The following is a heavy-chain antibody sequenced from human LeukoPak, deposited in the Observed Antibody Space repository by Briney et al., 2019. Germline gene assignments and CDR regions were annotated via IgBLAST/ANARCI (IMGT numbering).Heavy chain of an antibody. Sequence: KPSETLSLTCTVSGGSISSSSYYWGWIRQPPGKGLEWIGSIYYSGSTYYNPSLKSRVTISVDTSKNQFSLKLSSVTAADTAVYYCARQPLNYYDSSGYRSAFDIWGQGTMVTVSS. CDR1: GGSISSSSYY. CDR2: IYYSGST. J-gene: IGHJ3*02. V-gene: IGHV4-39*01. CDR3: ARQPLNYYDSSGYRSAFDI. D-gene: IGHD3-22*01.